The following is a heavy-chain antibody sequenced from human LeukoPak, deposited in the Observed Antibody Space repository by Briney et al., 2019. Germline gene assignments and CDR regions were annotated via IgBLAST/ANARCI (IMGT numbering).Heavy chain of an antibody. Sequence: PSETLSLTCTVSGGSFSSSTYYWAWIRQHPGKGLEWIGYIYYSGSTYYNPSLKSRVTISVDTSKNQFSLKLSSVTAADTAVYYCAREYCSGGSCISPRGESYPQYNWFDPWGQGTLVTVSS. CDR1: GGSFSSSTYY. J-gene: IGHJ5*02. V-gene: IGHV4-31*03. CDR3: AREYCSGGSCISPRGESYPQYNWFDP. CDR2: IYYSGST. D-gene: IGHD2-15*01.